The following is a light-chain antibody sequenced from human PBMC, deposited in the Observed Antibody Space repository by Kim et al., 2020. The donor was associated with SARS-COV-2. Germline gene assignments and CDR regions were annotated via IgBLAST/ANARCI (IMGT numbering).Light chain of an antibody. CDR1: QSVSSTN. J-gene: IGKJ2*01. V-gene: IGKV3-20*01. CDR3: QQYGSSQT. CDR2: GAS. Sequence: EIVLTQSPGTLSLSPGERATLSCRASQSVSSTNLAWYQQKPGLAPRLLIYGASSRATDIPDRFSGSGSGTDFTLTISRLEPEDFAVYYCQQYGSSQTFGQGTKLEI.